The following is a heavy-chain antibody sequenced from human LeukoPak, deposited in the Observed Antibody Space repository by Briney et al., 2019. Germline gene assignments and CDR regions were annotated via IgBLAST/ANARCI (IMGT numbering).Heavy chain of an antibody. J-gene: IGHJ3*02. CDR2: ISSSGSTI. CDR1: GFTFSSYA. Sequence: VGSLRLSCAASGFTFSSYAMSWVRQAPGKGLEWVSYISSSGSTIYYADSVKGRFTISRDNAKNSLYLQMNSLRAEDTAVYYCARDSKNAFDIWGQGTMVTVSS. CDR3: ARDSKNAFDI. V-gene: IGHV3-48*04. D-gene: IGHD2/OR15-2a*01.